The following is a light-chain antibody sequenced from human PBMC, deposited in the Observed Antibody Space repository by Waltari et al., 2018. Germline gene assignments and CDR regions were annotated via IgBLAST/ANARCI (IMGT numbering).Light chain of an antibody. Sequence: SSELTQDPAVSVALGQTIRITCQRDSLRSGDASWYQQKPGQAPVLVMFGENNRPSGIPDRFSGSISGSTTSLTITGAQAEDEADYYCNSRDNRGQGVVFGGETKVTVL. CDR3: NSRDNRGQGVV. J-gene: IGLJ2*01. V-gene: IGLV3-19*01. CDR1: SLRSGD. CDR2: GEN.